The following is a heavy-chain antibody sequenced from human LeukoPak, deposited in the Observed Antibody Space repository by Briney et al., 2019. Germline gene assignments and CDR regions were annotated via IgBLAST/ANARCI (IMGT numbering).Heavy chain of an antibody. CDR2: INHSGST. J-gene: IGHJ5*02. D-gene: IGHD2-2*01. Sequence: SETLSLTCAVYGGSFSGYYWSWIRQPPGKGLEWIGEINHSGSTNYNPSLKSRVTISVDTSKNQFSLKLSSVTAADTAVYYCARVRRREPAAGGRNWFDPWGQGTLVTVSS. CDR3: ARVRRREPAAGGRNWFDP. V-gene: IGHV4-34*01. CDR1: GGSFSGYY.